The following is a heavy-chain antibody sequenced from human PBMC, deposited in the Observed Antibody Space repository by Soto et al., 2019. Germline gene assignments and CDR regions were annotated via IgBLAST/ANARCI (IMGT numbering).Heavy chain of an antibody. CDR3: ASLLLYSTSGRGWFDP. J-gene: IGHJ5*02. D-gene: IGHD2-2*02. V-gene: IGHV3-7*03. Sequence: GGSLRLSCIPSGFTFSKFCMSWVRQAPGKGLEWVANIKHDGSQSYYEDSVKGRFTISRDNAKNSLYLQVNSLRVDDTAVYFCASLLLYSTSGRGWFDPRGQGTLVTVSS. CDR1: GFTFSKFC. CDR2: IKHDGSQS.